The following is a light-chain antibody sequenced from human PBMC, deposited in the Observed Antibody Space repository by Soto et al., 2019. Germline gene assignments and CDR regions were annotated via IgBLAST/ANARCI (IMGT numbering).Light chain of an antibody. V-gene: IGKV3-11*01. CDR1: QSVRNY. CDR2: DAS. J-gene: IGKJ4*01. Sequence: EIVLTQSPATLSLSPGERATLSCRASQSVRNYLAWYQQKPGQAPRLLIYDASNRATVIPARFSGSGSGTDFTLTISSLEPEDFAVYYCQQRSNWRLTFGGGTKVEIK. CDR3: QQRSNWRLT.